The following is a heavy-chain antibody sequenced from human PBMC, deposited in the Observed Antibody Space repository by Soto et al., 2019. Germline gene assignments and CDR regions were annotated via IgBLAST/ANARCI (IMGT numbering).Heavy chain of an antibody. D-gene: IGHD3-10*01. J-gene: IGHJ5*02. Sequence: GGSLRLSCAASGFTFSSYAMRWVRQAPGKGLEWDSAISGSGGSTYYADSVKGRFTISRDNSKNTLYLQMNSLRAEETAVYYCAKAPPSMVRGVIPNWFDPWGQGTLVTVSS. CDR3: AKAPPSMVRGVIPNWFDP. V-gene: IGHV3-23*01. CDR2: ISGSGGST. CDR1: GFTFSSYA.